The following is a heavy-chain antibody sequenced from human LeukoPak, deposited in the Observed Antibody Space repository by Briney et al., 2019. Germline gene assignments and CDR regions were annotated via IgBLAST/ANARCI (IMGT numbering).Heavy chain of an antibody. Sequence: PDRSLRLSCAASGFTFDDYAMHWVRQAPGKGLECVSGISWNSGSVGHADSVKGRFTISRDNAKNSLYLQMNSLRAEDTALYYCVKGKEIAVAGLFDYWGQGTLVTVSS. D-gene: IGHD6-19*01. CDR2: ISWNSGSV. CDR3: VKGKEIAVAGLFDY. CDR1: GFTFDDYA. V-gene: IGHV3-9*01. J-gene: IGHJ4*02.